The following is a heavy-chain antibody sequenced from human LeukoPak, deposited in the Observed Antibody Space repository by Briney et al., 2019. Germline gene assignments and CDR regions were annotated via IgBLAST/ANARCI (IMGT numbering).Heavy chain of an antibody. CDR1: GFTFSSYS. CDR3: AKVVGATNGSLFDI. CDR2: ISSSSSYI. J-gene: IGHJ4*02. Sequence: PGGSLRLSCAASGFTFSSYSMNWVRQAPGKGLEWVSSISSSSSYIYYADSVKGRFTISRDNAKNSLYLQMNSLRAEDTAVYYCAKVVGATNGSLFDIWGQGALVSVSS. D-gene: IGHD1-26*01. V-gene: IGHV3-21*01.